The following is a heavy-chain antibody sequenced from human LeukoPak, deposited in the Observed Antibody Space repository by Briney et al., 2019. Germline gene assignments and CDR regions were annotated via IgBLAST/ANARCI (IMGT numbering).Heavy chain of an antibody. D-gene: IGHD3-3*01. Sequence: PSQTLSLTCTVSGGSISSGSYYWSWIRQPAGKGLEWIGRIYTSGSTNYNPSLKSRVTMSVDTSKNQFSLKLSSVTAADTAVYYCARDRGGYYKGVYYFDYWGQGTLVTVSS. J-gene: IGHJ4*02. CDR1: GGSISSGSYY. V-gene: IGHV4-61*02. CDR3: ARDRGGYYKGVYYFDY. CDR2: IYTSGST.